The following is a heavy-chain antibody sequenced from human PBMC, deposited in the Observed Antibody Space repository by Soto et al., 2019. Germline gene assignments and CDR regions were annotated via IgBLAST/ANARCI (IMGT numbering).Heavy chain of an antibody. CDR1: GVSISSPHHN. V-gene: IGHV4-31*03. CDR2: IHYGGTT. D-gene: IGHD1-1*01. Sequence: QVQLQESGPGLVEHSQTLSLTCTISGVSISSPHHNWSWLRQYPVKGLAWIGFIHYGGTTYYNPSLKSRVAISVDTSRNDFSLILSSVTAADTAVYYCTTGVDASKTGYWGQGTLVTVSS. CDR3: TTGVDASKTGY. J-gene: IGHJ4*02.